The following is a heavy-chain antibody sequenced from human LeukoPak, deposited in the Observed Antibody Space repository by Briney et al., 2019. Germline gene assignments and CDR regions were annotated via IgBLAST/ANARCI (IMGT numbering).Heavy chain of an antibody. J-gene: IGHJ4*02. V-gene: IGHV1-2*02. Sequence: ASVKVSCKACGYTFTGYYMHWVRQAPGQGLEWMGWINPNSGGTKYAQKFQGRVTMTRDTSISTAYMELSRLRSDDTAVYYCATEVTDWGQGTLVTVSS. CDR3: ATEVTD. D-gene: IGHD5-18*01. CDR2: INPNSGGT. CDR1: GYTFTGYY.